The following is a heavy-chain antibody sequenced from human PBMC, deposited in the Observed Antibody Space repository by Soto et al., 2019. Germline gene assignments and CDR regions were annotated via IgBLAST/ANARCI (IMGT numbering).Heavy chain of an antibody. CDR2: IYYSGST. D-gene: IGHD2-15*01. J-gene: IGHJ4*02. Sequence: QLQLQESGPGLVKPSETLSLTCTVSGGSISSSSYYWGWIRQPPGKGLEWIGSIYYSGSTYYNPSLKGRVTIPVDTSKNQFSLKLSSVTAADTAVYYCARQDCSGGSCYWLRLPVAYWGQGTLVTVSS. CDR1: GGSISSSSYY. CDR3: ARQDCSGGSCYWLRLPVAY. V-gene: IGHV4-39*01.